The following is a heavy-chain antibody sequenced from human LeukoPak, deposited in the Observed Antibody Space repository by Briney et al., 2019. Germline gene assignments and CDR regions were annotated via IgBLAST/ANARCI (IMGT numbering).Heavy chain of an antibody. CDR2: IYHSGST. CDR3: ARAFYSSSWYHKEDFFDY. V-gene: IGHV4-38-2*02. CDR1: GYSISNGYY. J-gene: IGHJ4*02. D-gene: IGHD6-13*01. Sequence: SSETLSLTCTVSGYSISNGYYWGWIRQPPGKGLEWIGSIYHSGSTNYKPSLKSRVTISVDTSKNQFSLKLSSVTAEETAVYYCARAFYSSSWYHKEDFFDYWGQGTLVTVSS.